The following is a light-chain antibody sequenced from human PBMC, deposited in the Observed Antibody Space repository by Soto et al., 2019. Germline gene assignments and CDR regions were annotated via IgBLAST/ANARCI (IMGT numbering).Light chain of an antibody. J-gene: IGLJ1*01. Sequence: SYELTQPPSVSVAPGQTARITCGGNNIGSESVHWYQQKPGQAPVMIIYKDTQRPSGIPERFSGSNSGTTVTLTISGVQAEDEADYYCQSADSSATFHVFGTGTKVTV. V-gene: IGLV3-25*02. CDR1: NIGSES. CDR2: KDT. CDR3: QSADSSATFHV.